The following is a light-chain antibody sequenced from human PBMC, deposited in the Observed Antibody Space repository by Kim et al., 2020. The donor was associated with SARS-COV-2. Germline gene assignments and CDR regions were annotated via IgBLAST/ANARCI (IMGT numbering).Light chain of an antibody. J-gene: IGLJ1*01. CDR1: SSDIGGYNY. Sequence: QTALTQPASVSGSPGQSITISCTGTSSDIGGYNYVSWYQQYPGKAPKLLIYDVTKRPSGVSNRFSGSKSGITASLTISGLPAEDDADYYCSSSASSSTYVFGIGTNVSVL. CDR2: DVT. V-gene: IGLV2-14*01. CDR3: SSSASSSTYV.